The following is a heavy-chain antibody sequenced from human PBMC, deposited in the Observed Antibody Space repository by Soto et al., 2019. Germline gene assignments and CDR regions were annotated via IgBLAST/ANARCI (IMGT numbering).Heavy chain of an antibody. J-gene: IGHJ6*02. V-gene: IGHV3-30-3*01. D-gene: IGHD3-3*01. CDR3: ARDFGLEGSYYYYYGMDV. CDR2: ISYDGSNK. Sequence: GGSLRLSCAASGFTFSSYAMHWVRQAPGKGLEWVAVISYDGSNKYYADSVKGRFTISRDNSKNTLYLQMNSLRAEDTAVYYCARDFGLEGSYYYYYGMDVWGQGTTVTVSS. CDR1: GFTFSSYA.